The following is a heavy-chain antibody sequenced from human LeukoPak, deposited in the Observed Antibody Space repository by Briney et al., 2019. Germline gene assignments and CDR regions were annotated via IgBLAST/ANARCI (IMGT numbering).Heavy chain of an antibody. J-gene: IGHJ4*02. CDR3: ARALRGYFDY. CDR2: INHSGST. V-gene: IGHV4-34*01. CDR1: GGSFSGYY. Sequence: PSETLSLTCAVYGGSFSGYYWSWIRQPPGKGLDWIGEINHSGSTNYNPSLKSRVTISVDTSKNQFSLKLSSVTAADTAVYYCARALRGYFDYWGQGTLVTVSS. D-gene: IGHD3-9*01.